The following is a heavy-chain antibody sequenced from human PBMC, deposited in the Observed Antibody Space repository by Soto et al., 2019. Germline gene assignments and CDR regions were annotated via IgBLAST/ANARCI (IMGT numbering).Heavy chain of an antibody. CDR1: GGSFSGYY. Sequence: QVQLQQWGAGLLKPSETLSLTCAVYGGSFSGYYWSWIRQPPGKGLEWIGEINHSGSTNYNPSLKRRVTISVDTSKNQFSLKLSSVTAADTAVYYCARGRITMVRGVIMGYYYYGMDVWGQGTTVTVSS. J-gene: IGHJ6*02. CDR2: INHSGST. D-gene: IGHD3-10*01. V-gene: IGHV4-34*01. CDR3: ARGRITMVRGVIMGYYYYGMDV.